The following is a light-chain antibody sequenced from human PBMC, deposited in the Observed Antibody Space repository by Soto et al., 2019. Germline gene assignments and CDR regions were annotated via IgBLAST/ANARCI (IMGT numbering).Light chain of an antibody. CDR2: EVT. J-gene: IGLJ2*01. Sequence: QSVLTQPASVSGSPGQSIAISCTGTSSDIGAYNYVSWYQQYPGKAPKLVISEVTNRPSGISHRFSGSRSGNTASLTISGLQADDEADYYCSSYTSSTTPVFGGGTKLTVL. CDR3: SSYTSSTTPV. CDR1: SSDIGAYNY. V-gene: IGLV2-14*01.